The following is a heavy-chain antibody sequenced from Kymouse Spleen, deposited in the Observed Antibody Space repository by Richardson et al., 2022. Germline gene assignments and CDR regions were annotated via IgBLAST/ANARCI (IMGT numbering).Heavy chain of an antibody. CDR2: IKSKTDGGTT. V-gene: IGHV3-15*01. CDR3: TTYYYGSGSYYS. J-gene: IGHJ5*02. Sequence: EVQLVESGGGLVKPGGSLRLSCAASGFTFSNAWMSWVRQAPGKGLEWVGRIKSKTDGGTTDYAAPVKGRFTISRDDSKNTLYLQMNSLKTEDTAVYYCTTYYYGSGSYYSWGQGTLVTVSS. D-gene: IGHD3-10*01. CDR1: GFTFSNAW.